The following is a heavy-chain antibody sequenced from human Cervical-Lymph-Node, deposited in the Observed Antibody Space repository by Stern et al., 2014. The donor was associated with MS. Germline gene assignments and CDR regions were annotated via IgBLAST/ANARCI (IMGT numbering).Heavy chain of an antibody. CDR3: AGLSAPDYIGLLP. V-gene: IGHV1-2*06. J-gene: IGHJ5*02. Sequence: QDQLVESGAEVKKPGASVKVSCKTSGYNFRDYYIHWVRQAPGDGFEWMGRINPKSGDTDYAQKFQGRVTMTRDTSVRTAYMYLSGLQSDDTAVYYCAGLSAPDYIGLLPWGQGTLVTVSS. CDR1: GYNFRDYY. D-gene: IGHD3-16*01. CDR2: INPKSGDT.